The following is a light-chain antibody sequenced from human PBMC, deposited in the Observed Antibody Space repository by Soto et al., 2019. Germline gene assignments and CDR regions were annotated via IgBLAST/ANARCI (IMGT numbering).Light chain of an antibody. Sequence: EIVMTQSPATLYVSPGERATLSCRASQSVSSNLAWYQQKPGQAPRLLIYGASTRATGIPARFSGSGSGTEFTRTISSLQSEDFAVYYCQQYNNWPPVTFSQGTRLEIK. V-gene: IGKV3D-15*01. CDR1: QSVSSN. CDR2: GAS. J-gene: IGKJ5*01. CDR3: QQYNNWPPVT.